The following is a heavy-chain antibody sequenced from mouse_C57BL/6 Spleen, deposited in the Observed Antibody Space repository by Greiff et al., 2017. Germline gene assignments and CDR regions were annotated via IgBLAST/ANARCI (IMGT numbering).Heavy chain of an antibody. CDR3: ARRDLYDGSFAY. Sequence: EVKLVESEGGLVQPGSSMKLSCTASGFTFSDYYMAWVRQVPEKGLEWVANINYDGSSTYYLDSLKSRFIMSRDNAKNILYLQMSSLKSEDTATYYCARRDLYDGSFAYWGQGTLVTVSA. CDR1: GFTFSDYY. V-gene: IGHV5-16*01. D-gene: IGHD2-3*01. J-gene: IGHJ3*01. CDR2: INYDGSST.